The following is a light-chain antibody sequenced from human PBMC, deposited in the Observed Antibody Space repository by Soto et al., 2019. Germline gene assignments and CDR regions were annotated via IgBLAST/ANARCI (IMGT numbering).Light chain of an antibody. CDR3: MQCTHWPRT. CDR1: HSLVYSDGITY. CDR2: KVS. J-gene: IGKJ1*01. Sequence: DDVMTQSPRSLPVTLGQPASISCRSSHSLVYSDGITYLIWFPQRPGQPPRRLIYKVSNRDSGVPDRFSVSGSGTDFTLQISRGEAEDVGVYSCMQCTHWPRTVGQGNKVEIK. V-gene: IGKV2-30*01.